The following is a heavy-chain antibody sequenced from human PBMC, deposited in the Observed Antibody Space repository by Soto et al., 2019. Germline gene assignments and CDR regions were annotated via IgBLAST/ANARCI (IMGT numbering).Heavy chain of an antibody. J-gene: IGHJ6*02. V-gene: IGHV3-33*01. Sequence: PGGSLRLSCAASGFPFSSYGMHWVRQAPGKGLEWVAVIWYDGSNKYYADSVKGRFTISRDNSKNTLYLQMNSLRAEDTAVYYCARDQADSSSWAWDYYYYYGMDVWGQGTTVTVSS. D-gene: IGHD6-13*01. CDR1: GFPFSSYG. CDR2: IWYDGSNK. CDR3: ARDQADSSSWAWDYYYYYGMDV.